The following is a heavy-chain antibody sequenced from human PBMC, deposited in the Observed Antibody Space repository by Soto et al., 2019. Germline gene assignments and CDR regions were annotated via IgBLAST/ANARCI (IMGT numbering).Heavy chain of an antibody. Sequence: EVQLLESGGGLVQPGGSLRLSCAASGFTFSSYAMRWVRQAPGKGLEWVSAISGSGGSTYYAESVKGRFTISRDNSKNPLYLQMNSLRAEDTAVYYCAKNVWGITIFGGMDVWGQGTTVTVSS. CDR1: GFTFSSYA. D-gene: IGHD3-9*01. J-gene: IGHJ6*02. V-gene: IGHV3-23*01. CDR2: ISGSGGST. CDR3: AKNVWGITIFGGMDV.